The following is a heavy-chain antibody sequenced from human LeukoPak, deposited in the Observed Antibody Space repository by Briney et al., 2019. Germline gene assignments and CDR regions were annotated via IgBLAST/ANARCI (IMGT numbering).Heavy chain of an antibody. CDR1: GFTFRNYA. J-gene: IGHJ6*02. V-gene: IGHV3-23*01. Sequence: GGSLRLSCAASGFTFRNYAMTWVRQAPGKGLDWVALIGARDGRTYYADPVKGRFTISGDNFKNTLYLQMNSLRAEDTAIYYCAKGLYDYALDVWGQGTAVTVSS. CDR2: IGARDGRT. CDR3: AKGLYDYALDV.